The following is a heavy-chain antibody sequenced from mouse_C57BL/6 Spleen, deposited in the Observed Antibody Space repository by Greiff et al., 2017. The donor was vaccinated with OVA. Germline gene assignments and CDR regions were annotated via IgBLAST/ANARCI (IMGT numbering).Heavy chain of an antibody. CDR2: IHPSDSDT. V-gene: IGHV1-74*01. Sequence: QVQLQQPGAELVKPGASVKVSCKASGYTFTSYWMHWVKQRPGQGLEWIGRIHPSDSDTNYNQKFKGKATLTVAKSSSTAYMQLSSLTSEDSAVYYCAIGTTVVARDAMDYWGQGTSVTVSS. CDR1: GYTFTSYW. D-gene: IGHD1-1*01. CDR3: AIGTTVVARDAMDY. J-gene: IGHJ4*01.